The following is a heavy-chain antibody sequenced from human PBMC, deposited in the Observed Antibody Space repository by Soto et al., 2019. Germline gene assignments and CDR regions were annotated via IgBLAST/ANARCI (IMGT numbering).Heavy chain of an antibody. CDR3: ARETVSGSGRYYYYSGMDV. CDR1: GFTFSSYA. V-gene: IGHV3-30-3*01. D-gene: IGHD3-10*01. Sequence: QVQLVESGGGVVQPGRSLRLSCAASGFTFSSYAMHWVRQAPGKGLEWVAVISYDGSNKYYADSVEGRFTISRDNSKNTLYLQMNSVRAEDTAVYYCARETVSGSGRYYYYSGMDVWGQGTTVTVSS. J-gene: IGHJ6*02. CDR2: ISYDGSNK.